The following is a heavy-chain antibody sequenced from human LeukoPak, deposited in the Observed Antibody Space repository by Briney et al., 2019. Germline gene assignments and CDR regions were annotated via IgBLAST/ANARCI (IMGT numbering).Heavy chain of an antibody. CDR2: IWYDGSNK. CDR1: GFTFSSYG. D-gene: IGHD6-13*01. CDR3: ARDGSSSWPGFSDY. V-gene: IGHV3-33*01. Sequence: GGSLRLSCAASGFTFSSYGMHWVRQAPGKGLEWVAVIWYDGSNKYYADSVKGRFTISRDNSKNTLYLQMNSLRAEDTAVYYCARDGSSSWPGFSDYWGQGTLVTVSS. J-gene: IGHJ4*02.